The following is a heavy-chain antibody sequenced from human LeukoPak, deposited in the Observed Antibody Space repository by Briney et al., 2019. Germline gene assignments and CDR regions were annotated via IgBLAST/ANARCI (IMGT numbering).Heavy chain of an antibody. Sequence: AGGSLRLSCAASGFTFDDYAMHWGRQAPGKGLEWVSGISWNSGSIGYADSVKGRFTISRDNAKNSLYLQMNSLRAEGTALYYCAKDKGRGWYTYFDYWGQGTLVTVSS. CDR2: ISWNSGSI. V-gene: IGHV3-9*01. CDR3: AKDKGRGWYTYFDY. D-gene: IGHD6-19*01. CDR1: GFTFDDYA. J-gene: IGHJ4*02.